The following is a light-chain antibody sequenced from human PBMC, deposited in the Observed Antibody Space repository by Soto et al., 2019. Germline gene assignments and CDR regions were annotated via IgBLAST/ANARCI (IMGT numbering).Light chain of an antibody. CDR2: AAS. Sequence: DIPMTQSPSSLSASVGDRVTITCRASQNINRYLNWYQQKPGKAPKFLIAAASSLQSGVPSRFSGSGSGTDFTLTISSLQPEDFGTYFCQQTHSAPLYTFGQGTKLEI. CDR1: QNINRY. J-gene: IGKJ2*01. CDR3: QQTHSAPLYT. V-gene: IGKV1-39*01.